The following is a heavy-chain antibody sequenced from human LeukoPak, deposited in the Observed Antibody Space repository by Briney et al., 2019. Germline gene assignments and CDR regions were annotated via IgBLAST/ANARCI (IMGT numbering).Heavy chain of an antibody. CDR3: AKDGGYQSYYYYGMDV. D-gene: IGHD3-22*01. CDR1: GFTFDDYA. V-gene: IGHV3-9*01. J-gene: IGHJ6*02. Sequence: ALRLSCAASGFTFDDYAMHWVRQAPGKGLEWVSGISWNSGSIGYADSVKGRFTISRDNAKNSLYLQMNSLRAEDKALYYCAKDGGYQSYYYYGMDVWGQGTTVTVSS. CDR2: ISWNSGSI.